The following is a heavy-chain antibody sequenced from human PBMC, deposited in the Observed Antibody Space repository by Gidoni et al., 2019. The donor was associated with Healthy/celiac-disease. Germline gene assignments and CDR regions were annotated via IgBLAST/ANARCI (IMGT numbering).Heavy chain of an antibody. V-gene: IGHV3-23*01. J-gene: IGHJ3*02. CDR2: ISGSGGST. CDR3: AKDRGHDYGDYYVPDAFDI. Sequence: EVQLLESGGGLVQPGGSLRLSCAASGFTFSSYALSWVRQAPGKGLEWVSAISGSGGSTYYADSVKGGFTISRDNSKNTLYLQMNSLRAEDTAVYYCAKDRGHDYGDYYVPDAFDIWGQGTMVTVSS. CDR1: GFTFSSYA. D-gene: IGHD4-17*01.